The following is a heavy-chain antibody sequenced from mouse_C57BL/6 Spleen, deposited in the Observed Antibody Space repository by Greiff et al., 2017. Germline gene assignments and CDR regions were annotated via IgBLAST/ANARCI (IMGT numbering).Heavy chain of an antibody. D-gene: IGHD1-1*01. Sequence: ESGPGLVKPSPSLSLSCTVTGYSITSGYYWNWIRQFPGNKLEWKGYISYDGSNNYNPSLKNRISITPDTSKNPFFLKLKSVTTEDTATYYCAREGDYYGSSYYAMDYWGQGTSVTVSS. CDR1: GYSITSGYY. CDR2: ISYDGSN. J-gene: IGHJ4*01. CDR3: AREGDYYGSSYYAMDY. V-gene: IGHV3-6*01.